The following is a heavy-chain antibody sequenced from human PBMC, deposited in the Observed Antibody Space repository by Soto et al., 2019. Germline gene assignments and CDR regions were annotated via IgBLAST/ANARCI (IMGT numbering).Heavy chain of an antibody. Sequence: QVQLQQWGAGLLKASETLSLTCVVSGGSFSGYFWTWIRQSPGRGLEWIGEISHSGSRNYNPAFQSRVIISVDPSKNHVSLKLSSVTAADSATYFCARGLAYDRPITVAEPFDSWGQGTLVTVSS. J-gene: IGHJ4*02. CDR3: ARGLAYDRPITVAEPFDS. D-gene: IGHD6-19*01. V-gene: IGHV4-34*02. CDR1: GGSFSGYF. CDR2: ISHSGSR.